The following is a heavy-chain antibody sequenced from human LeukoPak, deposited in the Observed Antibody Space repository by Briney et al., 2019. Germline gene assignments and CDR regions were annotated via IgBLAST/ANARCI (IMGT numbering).Heavy chain of an antibody. CDR3: ARDFSTVDINFDY. V-gene: IGHV3-53*01. J-gene: IGHJ4*02. Sequence: GGSLRLSCAASGFTVRSNYMSWVRQAPGKGLEWVSVIYSGGSTYYADSVKGRFTISRDNSKNTLYLQMNSLRAEDTAVYYCARDFSTVDINFDYWGQGTLVTVSS. D-gene: IGHD5-12*01. CDR1: GFTVRSNY. CDR2: IYSGGST.